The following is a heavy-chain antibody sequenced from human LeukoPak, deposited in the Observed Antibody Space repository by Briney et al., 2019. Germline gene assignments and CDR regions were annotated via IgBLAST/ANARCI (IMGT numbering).Heavy chain of an antibody. V-gene: IGHV3-66*01. J-gene: IGHJ4*02. CDR1: GFTVITSY. Sequence: GGSLRLSCAASGFTVITSYMSWVRQAPGKGLEWVSVIFREGTTYHADSVKGRFTISRDNSKNTLYLQMNSLRAEDTATYYCTKTGGPWDWGQGTLVTVSS. D-gene: IGHD7-27*01. CDR3: TKTGGPWD. CDR2: IFREGTT.